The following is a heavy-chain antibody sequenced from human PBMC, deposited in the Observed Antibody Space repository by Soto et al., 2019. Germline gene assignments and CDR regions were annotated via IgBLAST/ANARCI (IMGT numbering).Heavy chain of an antibody. J-gene: IGHJ4*02. CDR3: AKQSSDRQLWPDY. CDR1: GGSISSSSYY. V-gene: IGHV4-39*01. CDR2: IYYSGST. Sequence: SETLSLTCTVSGGSISSSSYYWGWIRQPPGKGLEWIGSIYYSGSTYYNPSLKSRVTISVDTSKNQFSLELDSVTAADTAVYYCAKQSSDRQLWPDYWGQGTLVTVSS. D-gene: IGHD5-18*01.